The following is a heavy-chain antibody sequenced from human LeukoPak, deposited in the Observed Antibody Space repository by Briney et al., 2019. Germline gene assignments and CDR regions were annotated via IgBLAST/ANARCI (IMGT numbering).Heavy chain of an antibody. J-gene: IGHJ4*02. D-gene: IGHD6-19*01. Sequence: PGGSLRLSRAASGFTFSSYWMSWVRQAPGKGLEWIGEINHSGSTNYNPSLKSRVTISVDTSKNQFSLKLSSVTAADTAVYYCARFLGYTTGYSSGFDYWGQGTLVTVSS. CDR3: ARFLGYTTGYSSGFDY. CDR2: INHSGST. CDR1: GFTFSSYW. V-gene: IGHV4-34*01.